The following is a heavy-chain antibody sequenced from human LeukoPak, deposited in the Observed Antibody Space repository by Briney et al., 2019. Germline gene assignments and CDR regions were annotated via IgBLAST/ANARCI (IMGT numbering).Heavy chain of an antibody. V-gene: IGHV4-34*01. Sequence: PSETLSLTCAGYGGSFSGYYWSWIRQPPGKGLEWIGEINHSGSTNYNPSLKSRVTISVDTSKNQFSLRLSSVTAADTAVYYCASDVRIVGTSTVDYWGQGTLVIVSS. CDR2: INHSGST. D-gene: IGHD1-26*01. CDR3: ASDVRIVGTSTVDY. CDR1: GGSFSGYY. J-gene: IGHJ4*02.